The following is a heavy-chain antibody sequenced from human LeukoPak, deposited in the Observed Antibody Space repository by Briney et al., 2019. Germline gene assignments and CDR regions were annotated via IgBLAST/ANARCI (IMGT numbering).Heavy chain of an antibody. D-gene: IGHD2-15*01. Sequence: PSETLSLTCTVSGDSISSYYWSWIRQPPGKGLEWIGYIYYSGSTNYNPSLKSRVTISEDTSKNQFSLKLSSVTAADTAVYYCARGYCSGGSCYPTGNWFDPWGQGTLVTVSS. CDR3: ARGYCSGGSCYPTGNWFDP. J-gene: IGHJ5*02. V-gene: IGHV4-59*01. CDR2: IYYSGST. CDR1: GDSISSYY.